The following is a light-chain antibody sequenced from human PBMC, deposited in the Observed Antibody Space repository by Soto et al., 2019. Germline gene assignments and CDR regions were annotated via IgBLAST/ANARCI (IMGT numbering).Light chain of an antibody. CDR1: SSNIGSNT. J-gene: IGLJ2*01. Sequence: QSVLTQPPSASGTPGQRVTISCSGSSSNIGSNTVNWYQQLPGTAPKLLIYSNNQRPSGVPDRFSGSKSGTSASLAISGLQSEDEVDYYGAAWDDSLNGVVFGGGTKLTVL. CDR3: AAWDDSLNGVV. CDR2: SNN. V-gene: IGLV1-44*01.